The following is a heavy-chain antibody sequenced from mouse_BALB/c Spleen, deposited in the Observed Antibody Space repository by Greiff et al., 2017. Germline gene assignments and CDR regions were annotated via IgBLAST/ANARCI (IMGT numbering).Heavy chain of an antibody. CDR3: ASERGGYYYGSRGYFDV. V-gene: IGHV14-3*02. CDR2: IDPANGNT. CDR1: GFNIKDTY. J-gene: IGHJ1*01. Sequence: VQLKESGAELVKPGASVKLSCTASGFNIKDTYMHWVKQRPEQGLEWIGRIDPANGNTKYDPKFQGKATITADTSSNTAYLQLSSLTSEDTAVYYCASERGGYYYGSRGYFDVWGAGTTVTVSS. D-gene: IGHD1-1*01.